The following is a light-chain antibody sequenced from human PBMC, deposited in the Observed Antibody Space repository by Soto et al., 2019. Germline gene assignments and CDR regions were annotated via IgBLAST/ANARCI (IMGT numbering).Light chain of an antibody. Sequence: QSVLTQPPSASETPGQRIFISCSGSTSNIGSNFVFWYQQLPGAAPKLLIYRDRQRPSGVPDRFSGSKSGNTASLTVSGLQAEDEADYYCSSFAGSNIWVFGGGTKLTVL. CDR2: RDR. CDR1: TSNIGSNF. V-gene: IGLV1-47*01. J-gene: IGLJ3*02. CDR3: SSFAGSNIWV.